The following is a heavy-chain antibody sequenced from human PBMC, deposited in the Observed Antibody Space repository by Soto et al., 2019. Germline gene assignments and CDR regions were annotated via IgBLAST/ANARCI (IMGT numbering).Heavy chain of an antibody. CDR1: GGTFSSYA. Sequence: QVQLVQSGAEVKKPGSSVKVSCKASGGTFSSYAISLVRQAPGQGLEWMGGIIPISGTANYAQKFQGRVTITADESTSTAYMELRSMRSEDTAVYYCARSQGSSTSLEIYYYYYYGMDVWGQGTTVTVSS. CDR2: IIPISGTA. V-gene: IGHV1-69*01. D-gene: IGHD2-2*01. J-gene: IGHJ6*02. CDR3: ARSQGSSTSLEIYYYYYYGMDV.